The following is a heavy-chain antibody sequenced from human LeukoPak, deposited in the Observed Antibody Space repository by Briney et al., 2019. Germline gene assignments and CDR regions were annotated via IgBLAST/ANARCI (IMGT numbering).Heavy chain of an antibody. CDR1: GFAVSSNY. CDR2: IYSGGST. D-gene: IGHD3-22*01. J-gene: IGHJ4*02. Sequence: GGSLGLSCAASGFAVSSNYMSWVRQAPGKGLEWVSVIYSGGSTYYADSVEGRFTISRDNSKNTLYLQMISLRAEDTAIYYCAKGHYYDSSGYLYYFDYWGQGTLVTVSS. CDR3: AKGHYYDSSGYLYYFDY. V-gene: IGHV3-53*01.